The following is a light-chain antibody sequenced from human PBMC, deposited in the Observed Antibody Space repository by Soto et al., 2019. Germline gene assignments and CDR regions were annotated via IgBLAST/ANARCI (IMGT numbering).Light chain of an antibody. CDR3: QQYASYPWT. Sequence: DIQLTQTPSTLSASIGDRVTITCRASQSLSGWLAWYQQTPGKAAKLLISDAFRLENGVPSRFRGSVSGTEISLTISSLQRGDSATFYCQQYASYPWTFGRGTKVDIK. CDR1: QSLSGW. CDR2: DAF. V-gene: IGKV1-5*01. J-gene: IGKJ1*01.